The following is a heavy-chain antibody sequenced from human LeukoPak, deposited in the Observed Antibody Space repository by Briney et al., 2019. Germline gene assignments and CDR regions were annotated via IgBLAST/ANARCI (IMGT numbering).Heavy chain of an antibody. J-gene: IGHJ6*03. Sequence: SETLSLTCSVSAYYISSGYYWGWIRQPPGKGLEWIGSIYQSGSTYYNPSLKSRVTISIDTSKNQFSLKLSSVTAADTAVYYCARDGQLVPDYYYYMDVWGKGTTVTVSS. D-gene: IGHD6-6*01. CDR2: IYQSGST. CDR3: ARDGQLVPDYYYYMDV. V-gene: IGHV4-38-2*02. CDR1: AYYISSGYY.